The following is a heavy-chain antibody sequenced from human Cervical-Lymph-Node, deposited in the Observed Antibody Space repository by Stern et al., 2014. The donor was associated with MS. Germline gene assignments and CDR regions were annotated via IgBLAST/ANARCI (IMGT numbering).Heavy chain of an antibody. Sequence: EQLVESGAEVKKPGSSVKVSCKASGGTFSSFAISWVRQAPGRGLEWMGAITPMFATTKYAQKFQGRVTIIADVSTTTAYMELSSLRSEDTAVYYCARRDYYDSSGYYGDAFDIWGQGTMVTVSS. J-gene: IGHJ3*02. CDR3: ARRDYYDSSGYYGDAFDI. CDR2: ITPMFATT. CDR1: GGTFSSFA. V-gene: IGHV1-69*01. D-gene: IGHD3-22*01.